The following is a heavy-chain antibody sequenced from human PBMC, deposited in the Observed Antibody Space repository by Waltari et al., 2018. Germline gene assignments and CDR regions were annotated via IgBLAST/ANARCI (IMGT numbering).Heavy chain of an antibody. V-gene: IGHV3-23*03. J-gene: IGHJ4*02. CDR3: ARGEWELNY. D-gene: IGHD1-26*01. CDR2: IYSGGST. CDR1: GFTFSSYA. Sequence: EVQLLESGGGLVQPGGSLRLSCAASGFTFSSYALSWVRQAPGKGLEWVSVIYSGGSTYYADSVKGRFTISRDNSKNTLYLQMNSLRAEDTAVYYCARGEWELNYWGQGTLVTVSS.